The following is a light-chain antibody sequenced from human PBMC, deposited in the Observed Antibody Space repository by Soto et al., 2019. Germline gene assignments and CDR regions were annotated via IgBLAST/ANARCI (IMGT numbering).Light chain of an antibody. CDR2: SNN. J-gene: IGLJ2*01. CDR3: AAWDDSLNGVV. Sequence: QSVLTQPPSASGTPGQGVTISCSGSSSNIGSNTVNWYQQLPGTAPKLLIYSNNQRPSGVPDRFSGSKSGTSASLAISGLQSEDEDDYCCAAWDDSLNGVVFGGGTQLTVL. CDR1: SSNIGSNT. V-gene: IGLV1-44*01.